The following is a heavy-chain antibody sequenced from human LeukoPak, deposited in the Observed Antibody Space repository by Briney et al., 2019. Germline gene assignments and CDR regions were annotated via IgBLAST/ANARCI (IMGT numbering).Heavy chain of an antibody. CDR3: ARRVVVVAANDKSDAFDM. J-gene: IGHJ3*02. V-gene: IGHV4-61*01. Sequence: SETLSLTCTVSGGSISSSHYYWSWIRQPPGEGLEWIGYIYYSGSTNYNPSLKSRVTISLDTSKNQFSLKLSSVTAADTAVYYCARRVVVVAANDKSDAFDMWGQGTVVTVSS. CDR1: GGSISSSHYY. CDR2: IYYSGST. D-gene: IGHD2-15*01.